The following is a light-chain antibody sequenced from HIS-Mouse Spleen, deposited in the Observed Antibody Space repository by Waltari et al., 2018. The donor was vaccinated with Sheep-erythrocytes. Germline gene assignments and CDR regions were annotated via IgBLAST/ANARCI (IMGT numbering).Light chain of an antibody. J-gene: IGKJ3*01. CDR1: QSISSY. V-gene: IGKV1-39*01. Sequence: DIQMTQSPSTLSASVGDRVTITCRASQSISSYLTWYQQKQGKAPKLLIYAASSLQSGVPSRFSGSGSGTDFTLTISSLQPEDFATYYCQQSYSTPQFTFGPGTKVDIK. CDR3: QQSYSTPQFT. CDR2: AAS.